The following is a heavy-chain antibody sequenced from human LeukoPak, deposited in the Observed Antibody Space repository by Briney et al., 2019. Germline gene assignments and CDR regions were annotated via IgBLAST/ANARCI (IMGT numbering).Heavy chain of an antibody. CDR3: ARDRAYDYDIRLES. D-gene: IGHD3-9*01. J-gene: IGHJ4*02. CDR1: GGSIISDHSYEKSY. Sequence: SQTLSLTCTVSGGSIISDHSYEKSYWTWIRQPAGQGLEWIGRVFSDGGTNFNPSLQSRLTISLDTSKNQFSLSLSSVTAADTAIYYCARDRAYDYDIRLESWGQEILVTVSS. CDR2: VFSDGGT. V-gene: IGHV4-61*02.